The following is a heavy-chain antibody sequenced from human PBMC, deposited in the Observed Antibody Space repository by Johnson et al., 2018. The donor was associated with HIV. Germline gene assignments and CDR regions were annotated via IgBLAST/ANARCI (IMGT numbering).Heavy chain of an antibody. CDR2: IYSGGST. D-gene: IGHD2-2*02. CDR1: GFTFSYYG. Sequence: QVQLVESGGGVVQPGRSLRLSCAASGFTFSYYGIHWVRQAPGKGLEWVAVIYSGGSTYYADSVKGRFTISRDNSKNTLYLQMNSLRAEDTAVYYCARRDWSSTSCNKGRAFDIWGQGTMVTVSS. CDR3: ARRDWSSTSCNKGRAFDI. V-gene: IGHV3-NL1*01. J-gene: IGHJ3*02.